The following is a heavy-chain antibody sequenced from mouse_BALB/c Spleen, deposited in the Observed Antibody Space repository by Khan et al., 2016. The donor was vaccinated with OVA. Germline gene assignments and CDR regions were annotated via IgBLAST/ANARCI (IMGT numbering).Heavy chain of an antibody. CDR1: GYAFTNYL. D-gene: IGHD1-2*01. J-gene: IGHJ3*01. CDR2: ITPGSGGT. Sequence: QVQLKQSGAELVRPGTSVKVSCKASGYAFTNYLIEWVKQRPGQGLEWIGVITPGSGGTHYHETFKDQATLTADNSSSTAYLQLSRLPSDDSAVYFWSRSGDGFGDYWGQGTLVTVSA. CDR3: SRSGDGFGDY. V-gene: IGHV1-54*01.